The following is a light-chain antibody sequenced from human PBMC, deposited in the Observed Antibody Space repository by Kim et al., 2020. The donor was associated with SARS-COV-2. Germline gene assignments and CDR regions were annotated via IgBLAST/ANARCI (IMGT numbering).Light chain of an antibody. CDR3: QQSYSTPST. Sequence: SASVRDCVTITCRVSQSIGIYLNWYLQKPGRAPKLVIYAASTLQSGVPSRFSGSGSGTDFTLTISSLQPEDFASYYCQQSYSTPSTFGQGTKLEI. J-gene: IGKJ2*02. CDR2: AAS. CDR1: QSIGIY. V-gene: IGKV1-39*01.